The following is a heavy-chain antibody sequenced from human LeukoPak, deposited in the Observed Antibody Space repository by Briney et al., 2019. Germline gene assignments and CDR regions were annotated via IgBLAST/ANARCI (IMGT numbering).Heavy chain of an antibody. CDR2: IRSKGYGGTT. V-gene: IGHV3-49*03. Sequence: GGSLRLSCTASGFTFGDYVMSWFRQAPGKGLEWVGFIRSKGYGGTTQYAASVKGRFTISRDDSESIAYLQMNSLKTEDTAVYYCTRSYDVLTGYYPPDYWGQGTLVTVSS. J-gene: IGHJ4*02. CDR3: TRSYDVLTGYYPPDY. D-gene: IGHD3-9*01. CDR1: GFTFGDYV.